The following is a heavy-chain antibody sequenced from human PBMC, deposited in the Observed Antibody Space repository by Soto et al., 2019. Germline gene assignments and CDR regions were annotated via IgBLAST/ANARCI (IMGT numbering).Heavy chain of an antibody. Sequence: PSETLSLTCTVSGGSISSSSYYWGWIRQPPGKGLEWIGSIYYSGSTYYNPSLKSRVTISVDTSKNQFSLKLSSVTAADTAVYYCARHDRYSYGQSMAAELDYWGQGTLVTVSS. D-gene: IGHD5-18*01. CDR3: ARHDRYSYGQSMAAELDY. V-gene: IGHV4-39*01. CDR2: IYYSGST. CDR1: GGSISSSSYY. J-gene: IGHJ4*02.